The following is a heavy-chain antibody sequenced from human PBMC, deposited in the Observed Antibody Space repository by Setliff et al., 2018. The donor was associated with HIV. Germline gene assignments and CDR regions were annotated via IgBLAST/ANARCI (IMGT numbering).Heavy chain of an antibody. CDR2: IYYSGST. CDR3: ARDYYYDSSGYRYFDY. Sequence: SETLSLTCTVSGGSISSYYWSWIRQPPGKGLEWIGYIYYSGSTNYNPSLKSRVTISVDTSKNQFSLKLSSVIAADTAVYYCARDYYYDSSGYRYFDYWGQGTLVTVSS. D-gene: IGHD3-22*01. V-gene: IGHV4-59*01. CDR1: GGSISSYY. J-gene: IGHJ4*02.